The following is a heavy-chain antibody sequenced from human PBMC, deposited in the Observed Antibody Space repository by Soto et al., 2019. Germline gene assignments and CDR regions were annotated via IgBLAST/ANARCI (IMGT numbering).Heavy chain of an antibody. D-gene: IGHD3-22*01. Sequence: PGGSLRLSCAASGFTFSSYGMHWVRQAPGKGLEWVAVISYDGSNKYYADSVKGRFTISRDNSKNTLYLQMNSLRAEDTAVYYCAKGATWYYYDSSGYYPFDYWGQGTLVTVSS. J-gene: IGHJ4*02. CDR2: ISYDGSNK. CDR1: GFTFSSYG. CDR3: AKGATWYYYDSSGYYPFDY. V-gene: IGHV3-30*18.